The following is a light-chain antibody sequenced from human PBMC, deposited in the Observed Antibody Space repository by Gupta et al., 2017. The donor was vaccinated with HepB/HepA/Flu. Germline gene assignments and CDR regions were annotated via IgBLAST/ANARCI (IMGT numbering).Light chain of an antibody. J-gene: IGLJ2*01. CDR1: SSDVGSNDL. CDR3: LSWTGGSVV. CDR2: EVN. Sequence: QSALTQPASVSGSPGQSITISCTGTSSDVGSNDLVSWYQHHPGKAPKLIIYEVNKWPSGVSNRFSGSKSGNTASLTISGLQAEDEADYYCLSWTGGSVVFGGGTKLTVL. V-gene: IGLV2-23*02.